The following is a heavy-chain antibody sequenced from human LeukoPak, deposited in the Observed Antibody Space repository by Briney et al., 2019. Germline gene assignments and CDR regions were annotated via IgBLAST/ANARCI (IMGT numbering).Heavy chain of an antibody. CDR2: IHTSGDT. J-gene: IGHJ5*02. CDR3: IVFGDSNH. V-gene: IGHV3-53*01. Sequence: GGSLRLSRAASGLTGSHNYVSWVRQAPGKGLEWVSAIHTSGDTCYADSVKGRFTISRGTSKNTLYLQINSLRVEDTAVYYCIVFGDSNHWGQGTLVTVSS. D-gene: IGHD4-17*01. CDR1: GLTGSHNY.